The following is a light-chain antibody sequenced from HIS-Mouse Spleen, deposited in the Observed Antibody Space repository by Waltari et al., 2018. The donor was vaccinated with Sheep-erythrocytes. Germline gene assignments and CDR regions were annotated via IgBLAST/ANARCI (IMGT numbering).Light chain of an antibody. CDR3: QQANSFPMA. CDR1: QGISSW. Sequence: IQMTHSPSSVSASVGDRVTITGRARQGISSWIAWYQRKPGTAPKLLIYAATSWQSGVPSRFSGSGTGTKLTLTISGLQPEDVATCYGQQANSFPMAFGQGTRLEI. CDR2: AAT. J-gene: IGKJ5*01. V-gene: IGKV1-12*01.